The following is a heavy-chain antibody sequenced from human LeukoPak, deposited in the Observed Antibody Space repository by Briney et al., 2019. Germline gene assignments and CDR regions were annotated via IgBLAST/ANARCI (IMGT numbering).Heavy chain of an antibody. CDR3: ARERVQGIAVAGTFGDAFDI. D-gene: IGHD6-19*01. Sequence: GASVKVSCKASGYTFTGYYMHWVRQAPGQGLEWMGGIIPIFGTANYAQKFQGRVTITADESTSTAYMELSSLRSEDTAVYYCARERVQGIAVAGTFGDAFDIWGQGTMVTVSS. J-gene: IGHJ3*02. V-gene: IGHV1-69*13. CDR2: IIPIFGTA. CDR1: GYTFTGYY.